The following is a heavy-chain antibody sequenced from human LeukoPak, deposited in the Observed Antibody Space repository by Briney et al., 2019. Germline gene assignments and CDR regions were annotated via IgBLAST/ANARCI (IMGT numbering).Heavy chain of an antibody. Sequence: PGGSLRLSCAASGFIVNTNYMTWVRQAPGRGLEWVSFIYADGNTYYADSVKGRFTISRDNAKNSLYLQMNSLTAEDTAVYYCAKDRHSYGPFYYYMDVWGKGTTVTISS. V-gene: IGHV3-53*01. CDR1: GFIVNTNY. CDR3: AKDRHSYGPFYYYMDV. CDR2: IYADGNT. J-gene: IGHJ6*03. D-gene: IGHD5-18*01.